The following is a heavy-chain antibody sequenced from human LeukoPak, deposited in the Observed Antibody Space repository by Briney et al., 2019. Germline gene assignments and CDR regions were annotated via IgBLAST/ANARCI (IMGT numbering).Heavy chain of an antibody. CDR2: ISYDGSNK. Sequence: GGSLRLSCAASGFTFSSYTMHWVRQAPGKGLEWVAVISYDGSNKYYADSVKGRFTISRDNSKNTLYLQINSLRAEDTAVHYCARVGVPAALLGWFDPWGQGTLVTVSS. CDR3: ARVGVPAALLGWFDP. D-gene: IGHD2-2*01. V-gene: IGHV3-30*04. J-gene: IGHJ5*02. CDR1: GFTFSSYT.